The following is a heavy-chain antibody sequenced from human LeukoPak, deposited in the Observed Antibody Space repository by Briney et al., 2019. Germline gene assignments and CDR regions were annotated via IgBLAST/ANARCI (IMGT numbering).Heavy chain of an antibody. Sequence: GGSLRLSCAASGFTFSSYEMNWVRQAPGKGLEWVSYISSSGSTIYYADSVKGRFTISRDDAKNSLYLQMNSLRVEDTAVYYCARTGHSSGWSAYFDYWGQGTLVTVSS. J-gene: IGHJ4*02. CDR2: ISSSGSTI. D-gene: IGHD6-19*01. V-gene: IGHV3-48*03. CDR1: GFTFSSYE. CDR3: ARTGHSSGWSAYFDY.